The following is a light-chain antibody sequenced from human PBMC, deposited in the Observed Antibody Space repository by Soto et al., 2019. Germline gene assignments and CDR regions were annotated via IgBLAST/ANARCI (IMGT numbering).Light chain of an antibody. CDR2: GAS. CDR3: QQRSNWPVT. J-gene: IGKJ5*01. Sequence: VMRQSPATLSVSPVDRSTLSCISSQSVCSDLAWYQQKRGQAPRLLIYGASFRATGIPARFSGSGSGTDFTLTISSLEPEDFAVYYCQQRSNWPVTFGQGTRLEI. V-gene: IGKV3-11*01. CDR1: QSVCSD.